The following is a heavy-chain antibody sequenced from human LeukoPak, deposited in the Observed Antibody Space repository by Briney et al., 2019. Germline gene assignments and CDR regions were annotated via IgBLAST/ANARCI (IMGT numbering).Heavy chain of an antibody. Sequence: GGSLRLSCAASGFNSSNYSMNSVPQAPGKGLDWVATLTGSTTYIYYSESVKGRFIISRDNAKNSLYLQMNSLRVEDTGVYYCVPSATDYWGQGTLVTVSS. J-gene: IGHJ4*02. V-gene: IGHV3-21*01. CDR2: LTGSTTYI. D-gene: IGHD1-26*01. CDR1: GFNSSNYS. CDR3: VPSATDY.